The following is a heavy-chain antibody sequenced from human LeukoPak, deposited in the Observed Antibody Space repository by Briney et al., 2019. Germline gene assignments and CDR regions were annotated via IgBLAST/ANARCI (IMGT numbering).Heavy chain of an antibody. V-gene: IGHV3-7*03. CDR1: GFTFSSYW. J-gene: IGHJ4*02. CDR3: SRDPRHNDY. CDR2: IKQDGSEK. Sequence: GGSLRLSCAASGFTFSSYWMSWVRQAPGKGLEWVANIKQDGSEKYYVDSVKGRFTISRDNAKNSLYLHMNSLTVEDTAVYYCSRDPRHNDYWGQGTLVTVSS.